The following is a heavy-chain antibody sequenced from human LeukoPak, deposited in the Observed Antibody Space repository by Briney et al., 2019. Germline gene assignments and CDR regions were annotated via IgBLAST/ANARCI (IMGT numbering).Heavy chain of an antibody. CDR1: GFTFDDYA. CDR3: AKDIGYEAHHYFDY. J-gene: IGHJ4*02. D-gene: IGHD5-12*01. CDR2: ISWNSGSI. V-gene: IGHV3-9*01. Sequence: SLRLSCAASGFTFDDYAMHWVRQAPGKGLEWVSGISWNSGSIGYADSVKGRFTISRDNAKNSLYLQVNSLRAEDTALYYCAKDIGYEAHHYFDYWGQGTLVTVSS.